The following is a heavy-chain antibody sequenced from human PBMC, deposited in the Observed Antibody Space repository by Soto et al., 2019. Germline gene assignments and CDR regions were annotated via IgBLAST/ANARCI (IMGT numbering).Heavy chain of an antibody. V-gene: IGHV1-8*01. CDR1: GYTFTSYD. J-gene: IGHJ6*02. D-gene: IGHD6-6*01. CDR3: ASPAPRWLSIAIHPPYYYYYYGMDF. CDR2: MNPNSGNT. Sequence: AAVKLSCKASGYTFTSYDINWVRQATGQGLEWMGWMNPNSGNTGYAQKFQGRVTMTRNTSISTAYMELSSLRSEDTAVYYCASPAPRWLSIAIHPPYYYYYYGMDFWGQGPTVTVS.